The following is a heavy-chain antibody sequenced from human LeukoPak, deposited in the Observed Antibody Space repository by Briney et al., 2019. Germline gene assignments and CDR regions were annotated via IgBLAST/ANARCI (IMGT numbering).Heavy chain of an antibody. Sequence: GGSLRLSCAASGFTVSSNYMSWVRQAPGKGLEWVSVIYSGGSTYYADSVKGRFTISRDNSKNTLYLQMNSLRAEDTAVYYCAREAVDTAMAFDYWAREPWSPSPQ. V-gene: IGHV3-66*01. CDR3: AREAVDTAMAFDY. D-gene: IGHD5-18*01. CDR2: IYSGGST. J-gene: IGHJ4*02. CDR1: GFTVSSNY.